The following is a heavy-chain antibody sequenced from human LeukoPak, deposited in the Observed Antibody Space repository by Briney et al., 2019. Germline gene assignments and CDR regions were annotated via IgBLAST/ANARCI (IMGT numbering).Heavy chain of an antibody. CDR3: ARDKTDYYDSSDYYQNWLDP. D-gene: IGHD3-22*01. CDR2: ISPYDGDT. CDR1: GYTFTGYY. Sequence: ASVKVSCKASGYTFTGYYIHWVRQAPGQGLEWMGWISPYDGDTNYAQKFQDRVTMTRDTSSSTVYMDLSSLRTDDTAVYYCARDKTDYYDSSDYYQNWLDPWGQGTLVTVSS. J-gene: IGHJ5*02. V-gene: IGHV1-2*02.